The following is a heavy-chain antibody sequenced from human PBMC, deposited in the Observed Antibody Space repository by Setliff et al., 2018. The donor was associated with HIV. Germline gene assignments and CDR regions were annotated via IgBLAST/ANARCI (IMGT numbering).Heavy chain of an antibody. Sequence: SETLSLTCTVSGGSISSHYWSWIRQPPGKGLEWIGEINHSGSTNYNPSLKSRVTISVGTSKNQFSLKLSSVTAADTAVYYCARGFGSSWGGNYYYYYMDVWGKGTTVTVSS. CDR2: INHSGST. CDR3: ARGFGSSWGGNYYYYYMDV. V-gene: IGHV4-59*11. D-gene: IGHD6-13*01. CDR1: GGSISSHY. J-gene: IGHJ6*03.